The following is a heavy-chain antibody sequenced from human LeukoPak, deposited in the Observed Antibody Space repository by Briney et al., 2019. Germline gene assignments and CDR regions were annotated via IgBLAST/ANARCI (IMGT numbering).Heavy chain of an antibody. Sequence: GGSLRLSCAASGFTFSSYAMSWVRQAPGKGLEWVSYISSSGSTIYYADSVKGRFTISRDNAKNSLYLQMNSLRAEDTAVYYCARVLIWFGELLTPNDAFDIWGQGTMVTVSS. CDR1: GFTFSSYA. V-gene: IGHV3-48*04. CDR2: ISSSGSTI. CDR3: ARVLIWFGELLTPNDAFDI. D-gene: IGHD3-10*01. J-gene: IGHJ3*02.